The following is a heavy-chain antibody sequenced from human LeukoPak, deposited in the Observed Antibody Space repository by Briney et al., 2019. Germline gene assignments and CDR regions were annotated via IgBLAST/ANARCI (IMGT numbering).Heavy chain of an antibody. CDR3: ARARITMVRGVISYYFDY. Sequence: GGSLRLSCAASGFTFSSYAMHWVRQAPGKGLEWVAFIRFDGGNKYYADSAKGRFTISRDNSKNTLYLQMNSLRAEDTAVYYCARARITMVRGVISYYFDYWGQGTLVTVSS. D-gene: IGHD3-10*01. V-gene: IGHV3-30*02. J-gene: IGHJ4*02. CDR1: GFTFSSYA. CDR2: IRFDGGNK.